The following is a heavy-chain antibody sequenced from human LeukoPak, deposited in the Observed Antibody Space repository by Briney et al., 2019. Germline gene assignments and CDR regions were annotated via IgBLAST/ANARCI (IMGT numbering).Heavy chain of an antibody. Sequence: AGGSLRLSCAASGFTFSSYAMHWVRQAPGKGLEWVAVISYDGSNKYYADSVKGRFTISRDNSKNTLYLQMNSLRADDTAVYYCARAISNIVATTPLRYWGQGTLVTVSS. J-gene: IGHJ4*02. CDR3: ARAISNIVATTPLRY. D-gene: IGHD5-12*01. CDR2: ISYDGSNK. CDR1: GFTFSSYA. V-gene: IGHV3-30*04.